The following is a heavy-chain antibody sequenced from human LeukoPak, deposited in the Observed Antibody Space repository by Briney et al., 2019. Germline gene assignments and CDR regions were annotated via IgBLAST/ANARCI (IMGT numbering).Heavy chain of an antibody. D-gene: IGHD2-8*02. CDR1: GFTLSSYT. V-gene: IGHV3-23*01. J-gene: IGHJ4*02. CDR2: IFPGGGEI. CDR3: ATYRQVLLPFES. Sequence: PGGSLRLSCEVSGFTLSSYTMIWVRQPPGKGLEWVSSIFPGGGEIHYADSVRGRFTISRDNSKSTLSLQMNSLRAEDTAIYYCATYRQVLLPFESWGQGTLVTVSS.